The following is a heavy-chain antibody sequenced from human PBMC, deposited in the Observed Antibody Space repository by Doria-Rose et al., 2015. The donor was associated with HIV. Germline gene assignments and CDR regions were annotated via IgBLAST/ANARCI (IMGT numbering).Heavy chain of an antibody. CDR3: ARIKSSRWYHKYYFDF. D-gene: IGHD6-13*01. J-gene: IGHJ4*02. CDR2: IFSDDER. V-gene: IGHV2-26*01. CDR1: GVSLSSPGMG. Sequence: TLKESGPVLVKPTETLTLTCTVSGVSLSSPGMGVSWIRQPPGKALEWLANIFSDDERSYNTSLKIRLTISRGTSKSQVVLTMTDMDPVDTATYYCARIKSSRWYHKYYFDFWGQGTLVIVSA.